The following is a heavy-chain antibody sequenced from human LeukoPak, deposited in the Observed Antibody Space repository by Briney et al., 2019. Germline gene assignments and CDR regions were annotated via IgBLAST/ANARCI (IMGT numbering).Heavy chain of an antibody. CDR2: ISYDGSNK. V-gene: IGHV3-30*03. CDR3: ARDPWSPGGFDY. D-gene: IGHD2-8*02. Sequence: GRSLRLSCAASGFTFSSYGMHWVRQAPGKGLEWVAVISYDGSNKYYADSVKGRFTISRDNSKNTLYLQMNSLRAEDTAVYYCARDPWSPGGFDYWGQGTLVTVSS. CDR1: GFTFSSYG. J-gene: IGHJ4*02.